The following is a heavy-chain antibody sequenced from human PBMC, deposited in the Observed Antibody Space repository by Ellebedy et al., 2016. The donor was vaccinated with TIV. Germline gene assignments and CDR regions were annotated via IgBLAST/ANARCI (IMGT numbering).Heavy chain of an antibody. Sequence: GGSLRLSCAASGFALSGYSMNWVRQAPGKGLEWVSYISASSNTIYYADSVEGRFTIFRDNAKNSLFLQMNNVRDEDTALYYCARYGFGEYRSYFFDFWGLGTLVTVSS. CDR3: ARYGFGEYRSYFFDF. V-gene: IGHV3-48*02. CDR1: GFALSGYS. J-gene: IGHJ4*02. CDR2: ISASSNTI. D-gene: IGHD3-10*01.